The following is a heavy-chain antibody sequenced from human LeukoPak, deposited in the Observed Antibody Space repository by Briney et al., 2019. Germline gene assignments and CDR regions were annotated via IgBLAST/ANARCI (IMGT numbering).Heavy chain of an antibody. V-gene: IGHV3-21*01. D-gene: IGHD1-26*01. Sequence: GGSLRLSCAASGFTFSSYSMNWVRQAPGKGLEWVSSISSSSSYIYYADSVKGRFTISRDNAKNSLYLQMNSLRAEDTAVYYCASHYVGGGSDYWGQGTLVTVFS. CDR3: ASHYVGGGSDY. CDR1: GFTFSSYS. J-gene: IGHJ4*02. CDR2: ISSSSSYI.